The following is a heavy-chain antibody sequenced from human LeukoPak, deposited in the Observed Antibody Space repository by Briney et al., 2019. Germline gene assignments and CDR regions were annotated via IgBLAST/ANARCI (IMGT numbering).Heavy chain of an antibody. D-gene: IGHD3-22*01. Sequence: GGSLRLSCAASGFTFGSYAMSWVRQAPGKGLEWVAVISYDGSNKYYADSVKGRFTISRDNSKNTLYLQMNSLRAEDTAVYYCARDKNWGYDSSGYYVYWGQGTLVTVSS. CDR3: ARDKNWGYDSSGYYVY. J-gene: IGHJ4*02. CDR2: ISYDGSNK. CDR1: GFTFGSYA. V-gene: IGHV3-30-3*01.